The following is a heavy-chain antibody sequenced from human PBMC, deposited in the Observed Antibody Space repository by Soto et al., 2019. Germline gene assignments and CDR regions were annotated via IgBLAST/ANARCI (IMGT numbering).Heavy chain of an antibody. CDR3: AMEYCSSTSCYRDY. D-gene: IGHD2-2*02. J-gene: IGHJ4*02. CDR2: IIPILGIA. V-gene: IGHV1-69*02. Sequence: QVQLVQSGAEVKKPGSSVKVSCKASGGTFSSYTISWVRQAPGQGLEWMGRIIPILGIANYAQKFQGRVXVXAXKXXSTAYLERSSLRSEDTAVYYCAMEYCSSTSCYRDYWGQGTLVTVSS. CDR1: GGTFSSYT.